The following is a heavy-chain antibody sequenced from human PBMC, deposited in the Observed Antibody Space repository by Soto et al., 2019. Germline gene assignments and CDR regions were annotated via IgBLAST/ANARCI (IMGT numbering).Heavy chain of an antibody. Sequence: EVQLLESGGGLVQPGGSLRLSCVGSGFTFSSYTMNWVRQAPGKGLEWVSGIGGSGGGTYHTDSEKGRFTISRDNSKNTLYLQITSLRAEDAAVYYCARDLKFGYWGQGTLVTVSS. J-gene: IGHJ4*02. CDR1: GFTFSSYT. V-gene: IGHV3-23*01. CDR2: IGGSGGGT. CDR3: ARDLKFGY.